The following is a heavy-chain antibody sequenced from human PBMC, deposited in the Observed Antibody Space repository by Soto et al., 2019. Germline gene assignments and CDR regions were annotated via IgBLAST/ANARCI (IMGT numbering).Heavy chain of an antibody. CDR1: GFSFSNYG. V-gene: IGHV3-23*01. J-gene: IGHJ3*02. CDR2: ITKTGRST. D-gene: IGHD3-3*01. Sequence: PGGSLRLSCPTSGFSFSNYGMNWVRQAPGKGLEWVSGITKTGRSTFIADSVRGRFTISRDNLKNIMYLQMNSLRVDDTALYYCTKDAEAYDFAFDKWGQGTMVTVSS. CDR3: TKDAEAYDFAFDK.